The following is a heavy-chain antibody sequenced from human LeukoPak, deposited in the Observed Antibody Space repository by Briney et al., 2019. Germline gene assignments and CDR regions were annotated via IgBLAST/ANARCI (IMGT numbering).Heavy chain of an antibody. J-gene: IGHJ4*02. CDR2: ISGSLGST. CDR3: AKAGRGAAGTFDY. CDR1: GFTFSSYA. Sequence: GGSLRLSCAASGFTFSSYAMNWVRQAPGKGLEWVSGISGSLGSTNYADSVKGRFTISRDNSKNTLYLQMNSLRVEDTAVYYCAKAGRGAAGTFDYWGQGTLVTVSS. D-gene: IGHD6-13*01. V-gene: IGHV3-23*01.